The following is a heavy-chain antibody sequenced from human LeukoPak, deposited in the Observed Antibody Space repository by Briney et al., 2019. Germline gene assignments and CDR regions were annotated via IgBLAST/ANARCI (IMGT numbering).Heavy chain of an antibody. J-gene: IGHJ4*02. CDR2: ISSSGSTI. V-gene: IGHV3-48*03. CDR1: GFTFSSYE. D-gene: IGHD3-22*01. CDR3: ARVELYYDSSGPSDY. Sequence: PGGSLRLSCAASGFTFSSYEMNWVRQAPGKGLEWVSYISSSGSTIYYADSVKGRFTTSRDNAKNSLYLQMNSLRAEDTAVYYCARVELYYDSSGPSDYWGQGTLVTVSS.